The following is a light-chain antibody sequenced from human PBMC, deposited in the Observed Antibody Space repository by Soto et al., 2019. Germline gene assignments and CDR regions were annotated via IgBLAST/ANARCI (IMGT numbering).Light chain of an antibody. CDR2: AAS. CDR1: QSIGYY. J-gene: IGKJ2*01. V-gene: IGKV1-39*01. Sequence: DIQMTQSPSSLSASVGDRVTITCRASQSIGYYLNWYQQKPGTAPKLLIYAASSLQSGVPSRFSGSGSGTDFTLTISSLQPEDFATYYCQQSYSTPQNTFGQGTKLEIE. CDR3: QQSYSTPQNT.